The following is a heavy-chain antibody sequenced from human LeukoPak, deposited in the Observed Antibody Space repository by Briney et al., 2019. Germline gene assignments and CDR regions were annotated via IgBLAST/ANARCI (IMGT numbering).Heavy chain of an antibody. CDR3: ARENYDILTYFGTGMDV. CDR2: TKQDGSEK. D-gene: IGHD3-9*01. CDR1: GFTVSSNH. Sequence: TGGSLRLSCAASGFTVSSNHMSWVRQAPGKGLEWVANTKQDGSEKYFADSLKGRFTISRDNAKNSLYLQMNSLRADDTAVYYCARENYDILTYFGTGMDVWGQGTTVTVSS. V-gene: IGHV3-7*04. J-gene: IGHJ6*02.